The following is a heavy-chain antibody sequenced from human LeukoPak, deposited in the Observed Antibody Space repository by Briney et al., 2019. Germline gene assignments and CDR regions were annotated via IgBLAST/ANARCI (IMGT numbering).Heavy chain of an antibody. V-gene: IGHV3-38-3*01. J-gene: IGHJ3*02. Sequence: PGGSLRLSCAASGFTVSSNEMSWVRQAPGKGLEWVSSISGGSTYYADSRKGRFTISRDNSKNTLYLQMNSLRAEDTAVYYCAKLEYCSSTSCHDAFDIWGQGTMVTVSS. CDR2: ISGGST. CDR1: GFTVSSNE. D-gene: IGHD2-2*01. CDR3: AKLEYCSSTSCHDAFDI.